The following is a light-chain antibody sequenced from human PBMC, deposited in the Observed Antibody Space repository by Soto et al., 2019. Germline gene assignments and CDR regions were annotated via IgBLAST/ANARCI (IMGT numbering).Light chain of an antibody. V-gene: IGLV2-14*01. CDR3: SSYTRSNTLYV. Sequence: QSALTQPASLSGSPGQSITISCTGTSSDVGDYNYVSWYQQHPGKAPKLMIYEVSNRPSGVSNRFSGSKSGNTASLTISGLQAEDEADYYCSSYTRSNTLYVFGTGTKVTVL. CDR2: EVS. J-gene: IGLJ1*01. CDR1: SSDVGDYNY.